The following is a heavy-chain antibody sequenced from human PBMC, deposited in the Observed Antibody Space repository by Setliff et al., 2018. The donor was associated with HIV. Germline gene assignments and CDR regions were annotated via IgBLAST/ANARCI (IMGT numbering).Heavy chain of an antibody. Sequence: PSETLSLTCTVSGGSIASGDYYWNWIRQPPGKGLEWIGYIHYSGFTYYKPSLKGRVTISVNTSKNQFSLKLSSVTAADTAVYYCARYYYGSQTMLDYWGQGTLVTVSS. V-gene: IGHV4-30-4*08. CDR2: IHYSGFT. J-gene: IGHJ4*02. D-gene: IGHD3-10*01. CDR3: ARYYYGSQTMLDY. CDR1: GGSIASGDYY.